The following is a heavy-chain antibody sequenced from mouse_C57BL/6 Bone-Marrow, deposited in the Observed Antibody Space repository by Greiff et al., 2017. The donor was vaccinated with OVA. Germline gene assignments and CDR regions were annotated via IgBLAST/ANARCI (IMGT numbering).Heavy chain of an antibody. CDR3: ARSLTNYSGGMDY. V-gene: IGHV1-64*01. D-gene: IGHD1-1*01. J-gene: IGHJ4*01. Sequence: QVQLQQPGAELVKPGASVKLSCKASGYTFTSYWMHWVKQRPGQGLEWIGMIHPNSGSTNYNEKFKSKATLTVDKSSSTAYMQLSSLTSEDSAVYYCARSLTNYSGGMDYWGQGTSVTVSS. CDR2: IHPNSGST. CDR1: GYTFTSYW.